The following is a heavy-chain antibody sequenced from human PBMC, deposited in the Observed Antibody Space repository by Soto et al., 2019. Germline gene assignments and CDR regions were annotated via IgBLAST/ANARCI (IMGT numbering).Heavy chain of an antibody. D-gene: IGHD6-19*01. CDR1: GFTFSSYA. CDR2: ISPRGSST. CDR3: AKAVAGTGYHYYDMDV. J-gene: IGHJ6*02. Sequence: PGGSLRLSCAASGFTFSSYAMNWVRQAPGKGLEWVSSISPRGSSTHYADSVKGRFTISRDSSKNTLYLQMNSLRVEDTAVYYCAKAVAGTGYHYYDMDVWGQGTTVTVSS. V-gene: IGHV3-23*01.